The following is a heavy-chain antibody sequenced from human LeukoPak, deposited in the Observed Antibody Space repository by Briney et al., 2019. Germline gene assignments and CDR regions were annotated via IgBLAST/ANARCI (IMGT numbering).Heavy chain of an antibody. Sequence: GESLKISCKGSGYSFTSYWIGWVRQAPGQGLEWMGWINPNSGGTNYAQKFQGRVTMTRDTSISTAYMELSRLRYDDTAVYYCAREGITIFGVVIIRAFDYWGQGTLVTVSS. J-gene: IGHJ4*02. D-gene: IGHD3-3*01. CDR2: INPNSGGT. V-gene: IGHV1-2*02. CDR1: GYSFTSYW. CDR3: AREGITIFGVVIIRAFDY.